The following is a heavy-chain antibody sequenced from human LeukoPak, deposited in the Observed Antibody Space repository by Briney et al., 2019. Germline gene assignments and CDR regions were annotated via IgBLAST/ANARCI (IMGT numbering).Heavy chain of an antibody. Sequence: SETLSLTRTVSGGSISTYYWSWIRQPPGKGLEWIGYIYYSGSTNYNPSLRSRVTILVDTSKNQFSLELNSMTAADTAVYYCARGHGSGSYSLHGMDVWGKGTTVTVSS. CDR2: IYYSGST. D-gene: IGHD3-10*01. J-gene: IGHJ6*04. CDR1: GGSISTYY. CDR3: ARGHGSGSYSLHGMDV. V-gene: IGHV4-59*01.